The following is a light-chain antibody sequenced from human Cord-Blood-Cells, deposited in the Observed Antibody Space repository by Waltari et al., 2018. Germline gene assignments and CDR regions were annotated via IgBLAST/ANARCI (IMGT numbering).Light chain of an antibody. V-gene: IGKV3-15*01. CDR2: GAS. CDR1: QSVRSN. Sequence: EIVMTQSPATLPVSLGERATLSCRASQSVRSNLAWYQQKPGQAPRLLIYGASTRATGIPARFSGSGSGTEFTLTISSLQSEDFAVYYCQQYNNWPMYTFGQGTKLEIK. CDR3: QQYNNWPMYT. J-gene: IGKJ2*01.